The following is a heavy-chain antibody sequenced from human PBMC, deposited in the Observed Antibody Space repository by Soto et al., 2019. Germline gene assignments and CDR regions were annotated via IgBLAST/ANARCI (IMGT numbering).Heavy chain of an antibody. CDR1: GFTFSSYG. D-gene: IGHD6-19*01. CDR3: ARTRRWLETFDY. CDR2: IWYDGSNK. Sequence: GGSLRLSCAVSGFTFSSYGMHWVRQAPGKGLEWVAVIWYDGSNKYYADSVKGGFTISRDNSKNTLYLQMNSPTAEDTAVYYCARTRRWLETFDYWGQGTLVTVSS. V-gene: IGHV3-33*01. J-gene: IGHJ4*02.